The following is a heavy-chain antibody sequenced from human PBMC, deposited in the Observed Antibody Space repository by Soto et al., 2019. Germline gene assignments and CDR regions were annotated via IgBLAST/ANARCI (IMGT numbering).Heavy chain of an antibody. CDR2: TRNKANSYTT. J-gene: IGHJ5*02. D-gene: IGHD3-16*01. Sequence: SLRLSCAASGFTFSDHYMDWVRQAPGKGLEWVGRTRNKANSYTTEYAASVKGRFTISRDDSKNSLYLQMNSLKTEDTAVYYCTRDGTITFGGVLDPNWFDPPGQGTLVTVSS. CDR1: GFTFSDHY. CDR3: TRDGTITFGGVLDPNWFDP. V-gene: IGHV3-72*01.